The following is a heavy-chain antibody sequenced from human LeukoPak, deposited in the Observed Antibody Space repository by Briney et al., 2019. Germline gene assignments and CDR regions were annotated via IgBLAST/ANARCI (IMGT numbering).Heavy chain of an antibody. CDR3: AKARAKDRATVSDFRKSYYYYGMDV. V-gene: IGHV3-30*18. D-gene: IGHD4-11*01. CDR1: GFTCSSYG. Sequence: PGRSLRLSCAASGFTCSSYGMHWVRQAPGKGLEWVAVISYDGSNKYYADSVKGRFTISRDNSKNTLYLQMNSLRAEDTAVYYCAKARAKDRATVSDFRKSYYYYGMDVWGQGTTVTVSS. CDR2: ISYDGSNK. J-gene: IGHJ6*02.